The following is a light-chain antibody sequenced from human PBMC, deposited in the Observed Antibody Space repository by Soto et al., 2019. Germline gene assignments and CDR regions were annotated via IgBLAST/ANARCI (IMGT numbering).Light chain of an antibody. CDR2: EVT. J-gene: IGLJ3*02. CDR1: SSDVGTYNL. Sequence: SVLTQPASVSGSPGQSITISCTGTSSDVGTYNLVSWYQQHPGKAPKLMIYEVTKRPSGVSFRFSGSKFGNTASLTISGLQAEDEADYYCCSYAGSGTLFGGGTKVTVL. CDR3: CSYAGSGTL. V-gene: IGLV2-23*02.